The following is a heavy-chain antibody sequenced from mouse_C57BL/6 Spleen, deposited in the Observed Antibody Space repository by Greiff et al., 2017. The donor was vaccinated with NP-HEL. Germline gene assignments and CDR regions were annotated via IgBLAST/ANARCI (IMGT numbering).Heavy chain of an antibody. J-gene: IGHJ3*01. Sequence: QVHVKQPGAELVKPGASVKLSCKASGYTFTSYWMHWVKQRPGRGLEWIGRIDPNSGGTKYNEKFKSKATLTVDKPSSTAYMQLSSLTSEDSAVYYCARSLYYYGSSTGGFAYWGQGTLVTVSA. D-gene: IGHD1-1*01. CDR2: IDPNSGGT. CDR3: ARSLYYYGSSTGGFAY. V-gene: IGHV1-72*01. CDR1: GYTFTSYW.